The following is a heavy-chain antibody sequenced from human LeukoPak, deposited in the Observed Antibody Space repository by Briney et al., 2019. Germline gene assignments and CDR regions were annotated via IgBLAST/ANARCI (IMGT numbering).Heavy chain of an antibody. CDR2: IHNNGDT. CDR1: GFTISSNY. CDR3: ARDLQLNSSSWYGLFYYYYGMDV. V-gene: IGHV3-66*03. D-gene: IGHD6-13*01. Sequence: GGSLRLSCAASGFTISSNYMNWVRQAPGKGLEWVSIIHNNGDTYYADSVKGRFTISRDNSKNTLYLQMNSLRAEDTAVYYCARDLQLNSSSWYGLFYYYYGMDVWGQGTTVTVSS. J-gene: IGHJ6*02.